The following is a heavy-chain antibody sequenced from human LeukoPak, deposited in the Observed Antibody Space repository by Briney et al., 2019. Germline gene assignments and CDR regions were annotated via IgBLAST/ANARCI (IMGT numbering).Heavy chain of an antibody. CDR3: ARDGSTTADYDYVWGSYRYRDYFDY. CDR2: LWPDGSDI. D-gene: IGHD3-16*02. V-gene: IGHV3-7*03. Sequence: GGSLRLSCAASGFIFSNSYMSWVRQAPSKGLEWVATLWPDGSDIYYLDSVKGRFTISRDNAENSLYLQMNSLRAEDTAVYYCARDGSTTADYDYVWGSYRYRDYFDYWGQGTLVTVSS. J-gene: IGHJ4*02. CDR1: GFIFSNSY.